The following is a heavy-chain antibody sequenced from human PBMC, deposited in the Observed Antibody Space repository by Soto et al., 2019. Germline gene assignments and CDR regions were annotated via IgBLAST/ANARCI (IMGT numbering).Heavy chain of an antibody. CDR3: ARSKVFGVVINPYNWFDP. D-gene: IGHD3-3*01. J-gene: IGHJ5*02. Sequence: PGESLKISCKGSGYSFTSYWISWVRQMPGKGLEWMGRIDPSDSYTNYSPSFQGHVTISADKSISTAYLQWSSLKASDTAMYYCARSKVFGVVINPYNWFDPWGQGTLVTVSS. V-gene: IGHV5-10-1*01. CDR2: IDPSDSYT. CDR1: GYSFTSYW.